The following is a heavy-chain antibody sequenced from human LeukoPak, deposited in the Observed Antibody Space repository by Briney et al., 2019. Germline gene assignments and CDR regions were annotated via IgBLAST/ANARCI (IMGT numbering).Heavy chain of an antibody. CDR3: ARDRCSGGSCYRSGFDY. CDR1: GFTFSSYS. Sequence: GRSLRLSCAASGFTFSSYSMNWVRQAPGKGLEWVSSISSSSSYIYYADSVKGRFTISRDNAKNSLYLQMNSLRAEDTAVYYCARDRCSGGSCYRSGFDYWGQGTLVTVSS. V-gene: IGHV3-21*01. D-gene: IGHD2-15*01. CDR2: ISSSSSYI. J-gene: IGHJ4*02.